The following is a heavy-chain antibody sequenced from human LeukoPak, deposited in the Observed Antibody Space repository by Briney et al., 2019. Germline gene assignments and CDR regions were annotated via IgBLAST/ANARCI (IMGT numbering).Heavy chain of an antibody. Sequence: RGSLRLSCAASGFTFSSYGMHWVRQAPGKGLEWVAFIRYDGSNKYYADSVKGRFTISRDNSKNTLFLQMNSLRAEDTALYYCVACSSASCYGDRFDPWGQGTLVTVSS. J-gene: IGHJ5*02. CDR1: GFTFSSYG. CDR3: VACSSASCYGDRFDP. D-gene: IGHD2-2*01. V-gene: IGHV3-30*02. CDR2: IRYDGSNK.